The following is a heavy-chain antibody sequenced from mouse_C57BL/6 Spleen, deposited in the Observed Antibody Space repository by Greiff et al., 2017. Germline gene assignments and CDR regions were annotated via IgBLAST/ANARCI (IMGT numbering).Heavy chain of an antibody. Sequence: EVQLQQSGPELVKPGASVKIPCKASGYTFTDYNMDWVKQSHGKSLEWIGDINPNNGGTIYNQKFKGKATWTVDKSSSTAYMELRSLTSEDTAVYYCARQLRLPYYYAMDYWGQGTSVTVSS. V-gene: IGHV1-18*01. CDR1: GYTFTDYN. D-gene: IGHD3-2*02. CDR3: ARQLRLPYYYAMDY. J-gene: IGHJ4*01. CDR2: INPNNGGT.